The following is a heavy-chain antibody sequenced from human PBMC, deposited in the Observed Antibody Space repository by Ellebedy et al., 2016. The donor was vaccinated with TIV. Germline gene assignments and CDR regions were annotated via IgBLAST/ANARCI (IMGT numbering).Heavy chain of an antibody. D-gene: IGHD5-24*01. CDR1: RFTFSSYA. CDR3: AKVQCPGRWSNCPLDV. CDR2: ISYDGSNK. V-gene: IGHV3-30-3*01. Sequence: GGSLRLSCAASRFTFSSYAMHWVRQAPGKGLEWVAVISYDGSNKYYADSVKGRFTISRDNAKNSVFLQMNSLRAEDTATYYCAKVQCPGRWSNCPLDVWGQGTTVTVSS. J-gene: IGHJ6*02.